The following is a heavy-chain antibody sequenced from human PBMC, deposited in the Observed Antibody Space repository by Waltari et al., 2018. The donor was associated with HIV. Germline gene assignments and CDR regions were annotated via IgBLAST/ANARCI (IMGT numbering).Heavy chain of an antibody. Sequence: VQLVESGGGLVQPGGSLRLSCAASGSTFSSYWMHWVRQAPGKGLVWVSRINSDGSSTNYADSVKGRFTISRDNAKNTVYLQMNSLRAEDTALYYCASLYNYVWGSPPPFDYWGQGTLVTVSS. CDR1: GSTFSSYW. V-gene: IGHV3-74*01. CDR3: ASLYNYVWGSPPPFDY. D-gene: IGHD3-16*01. J-gene: IGHJ4*02. CDR2: INSDGSST.